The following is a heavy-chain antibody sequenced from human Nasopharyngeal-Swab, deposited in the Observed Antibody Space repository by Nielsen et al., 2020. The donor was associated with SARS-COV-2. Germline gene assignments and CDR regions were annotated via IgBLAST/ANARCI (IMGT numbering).Heavy chain of an antibody. CDR3: ARDGTAMLYYYYYGMDV. V-gene: IGHV3-21*05. CDR2: ISSSSSYT. Sequence: GGSLRLSCAASGFTFSSYSMNWVRQAPGKGLEWVSYISSSSSYTNYADSVKGRFTISRDNAKNSLYLQMNSLRAEDTAVYYCARDGTAMLYYYYYGMDVWGQGTTVTVSS. CDR1: GFTFSSYS. D-gene: IGHD5-18*01. J-gene: IGHJ6*02.